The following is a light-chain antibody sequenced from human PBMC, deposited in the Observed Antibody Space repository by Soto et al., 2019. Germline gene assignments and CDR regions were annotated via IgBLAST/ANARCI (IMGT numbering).Light chain of an antibody. Sequence: QSVLTQSPSASGTPGQTVTISCSGRSSNIGSNYVYWYHQLPGTAPRLVMYRADQRPSGVSDRFSGSKSGTSASLAISGLRPEDEGDYYCAAWDDIVSGLVFGGGTKVTVL. J-gene: IGLJ2*01. CDR1: SSNIGSNY. V-gene: IGLV1-47*01. CDR3: AAWDDIVSGLV. CDR2: RAD.